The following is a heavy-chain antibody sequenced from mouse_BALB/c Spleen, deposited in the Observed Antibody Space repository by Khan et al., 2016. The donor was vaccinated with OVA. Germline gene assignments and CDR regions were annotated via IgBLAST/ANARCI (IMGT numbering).Heavy chain of an antibody. D-gene: IGHD1-1*01. CDR2: INPSTGYT. Sequence: QVQLQQSGAELAKPGASVKMSCKASGYTFTSYWMHWVKQRPGQGLEWIGYINPSTGYTEYNQRFKDKATLTAGKASSTAYRQLSSQTSEESAVYYCATHGSSSAWLTYWGQGTLVTVSA. J-gene: IGHJ3*01. V-gene: IGHV1-7*01. CDR3: ATHGSSSAWLTY. CDR1: GYTFTSYW.